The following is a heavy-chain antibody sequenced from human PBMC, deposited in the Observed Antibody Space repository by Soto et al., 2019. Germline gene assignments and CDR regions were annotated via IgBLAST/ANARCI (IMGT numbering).Heavy chain of an antibody. Sequence: QVQLVESGGGVVQPGRSLRLSCAASGFTFSSYAMHWVRQAPGKGLEWVAVISYDGSNKYYADSVKGRFTISRDNSKNTLYLQMNSLRAEDTAVYYCAREGVGGYGYDYWGQGTLVTVSS. V-gene: IGHV3-30-3*01. CDR1: GFTFSSYA. J-gene: IGHJ4*02. CDR2: ISYDGSNK. CDR3: AREGVGGYGYDY. D-gene: IGHD5-18*01.